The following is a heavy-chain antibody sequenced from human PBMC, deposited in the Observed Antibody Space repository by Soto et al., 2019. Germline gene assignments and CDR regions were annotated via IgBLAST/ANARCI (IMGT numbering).Heavy chain of an antibody. J-gene: IGHJ4*02. CDR1: GFTFSSYA. V-gene: IGHV3-23*01. CDR2: ISGSGGST. CDR3: AKCFSGWYRYDY. D-gene: IGHD6-19*01. Sequence: GGSLRLSCAASGFTFSSYAMSWVRQAPGNGLEWVSDISGSGGSTYYADSVKGRFTISRDNSKNTLYLQMNSLRAEDTAVYYCAKCFSGWYRYDYWGQGTLVTVSS.